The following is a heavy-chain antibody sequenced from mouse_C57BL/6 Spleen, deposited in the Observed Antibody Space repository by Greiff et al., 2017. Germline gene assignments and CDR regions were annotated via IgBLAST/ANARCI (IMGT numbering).Heavy chain of an antibody. D-gene: IGHD4-1*01. Sequence: VKLVESGPGLVQPSQSLSITCTVSGFSLTSYGVHWVRQSPGKGLEWLGVIWSGGSTDYNAAFISRLSISKDNSKSQVFFKMNSLQADDTAIYYCARRRGANWDVYFDVWGTGTTVTVSS. CDR2: IWSGGST. CDR3: ARRRGANWDVYFDV. J-gene: IGHJ1*03. CDR1: GFSLTSYG. V-gene: IGHV2-2*01.